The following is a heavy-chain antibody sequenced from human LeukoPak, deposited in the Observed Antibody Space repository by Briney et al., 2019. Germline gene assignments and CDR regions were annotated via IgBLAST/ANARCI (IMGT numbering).Heavy chain of an antibody. Sequence: ASVKVSCKAPGNTFNTFYMHWLRQAPGQGLEWMGVIDPFSHATHYAEKFHGRVTVTRDMSTSTIYLELSSLTSDDTAVYYCARDNQGGGSGMPFVYWGQGTLVTVSS. CDR1: GNTFNTFY. CDR2: IDPFSHAT. D-gene: IGHD3-10*01. J-gene: IGHJ4*02. CDR3: ARDNQGGGSGMPFVY. V-gene: IGHV1-46*02.